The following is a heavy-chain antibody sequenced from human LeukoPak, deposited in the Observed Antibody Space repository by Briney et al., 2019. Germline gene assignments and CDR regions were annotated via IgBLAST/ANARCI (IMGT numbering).Heavy chain of an antibody. CDR3: ARCDMTYGMDV. D-gene: IGHD3-9*01. J-gene: IGHJ6*02. V-gene: IGHV3-7*01. CDR1: GFTFSSYW. CDR2: IKQDGSEK. Sequence: GGSLRLSCAASGFTFSSYWISWVRQAPGKGLEWVANIKQDGSEKYYVDSVKGRFTISRDNAKNSLYLQMNSLRAEDTAVYYCARCDMTYGMDVWGQGTTVTVSS.